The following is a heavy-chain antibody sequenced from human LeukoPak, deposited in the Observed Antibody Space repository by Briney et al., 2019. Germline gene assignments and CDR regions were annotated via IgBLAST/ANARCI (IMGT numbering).Heavy chain of an antibody. J-gene: IGHJ4*02. V-gene: IGHV3-9*01. CDR2: ISWNSGSI. D-gene: IGHD6-19*01. CDR3: AKTASSGFFDY. Sequence: SLRLSCAASGFTFDDYAMHWVRQAPGKGLEWVSGISWNSGSIGYADSVKGRFTISRDNAKNSLYLQMNSLRAEDTALYYCAKTASSGFFDYWGQGTLVTVSS. CDR1: GFTFDDYA.